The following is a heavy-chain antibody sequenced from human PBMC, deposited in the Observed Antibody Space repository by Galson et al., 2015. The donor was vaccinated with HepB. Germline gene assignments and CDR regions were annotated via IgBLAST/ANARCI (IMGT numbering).Heavy chain of an antibody. J-gene: IGHJ4*02. Sequence: KVSCKASGDGFRTYNIIWVRQAPGQGLEWMGGIIPIFRIANYAQNFRGRVTITAEESTSTAYMELSSLRSEDTAVYYCARGSTITTSVYAFWGQGALVTVSS. CDR3: ARGSTITTSVYAF. V-gene: IGHV1-69*01. D-gene: IGHD4-11*01. CDR2: IIPIFRIA. CDR1: GDGFRTYN.